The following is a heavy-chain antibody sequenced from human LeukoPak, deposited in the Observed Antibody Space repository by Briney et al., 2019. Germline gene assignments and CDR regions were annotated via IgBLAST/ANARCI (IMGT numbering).Heavy chain of an antibody. Sequence: VGSLRLSCAASGFTFSSYAMSWVRQAPGKGLEWVSAISGSGGSTYYADSVKGRFTISRDNSKNTLYLQMNSLRAEDTAVYYCAKEPYSGSYPSPPYYLDYWGQGTLVTVSS. CDR1: GFTFSSYA. V-gene: IGHV3-23*01. CDR2: ISGSGGST. D-gene: IGHD1-26*01. J-gene: IGHJ4*02. CDR3: AKEPYSGSYPSPPYYLDY.